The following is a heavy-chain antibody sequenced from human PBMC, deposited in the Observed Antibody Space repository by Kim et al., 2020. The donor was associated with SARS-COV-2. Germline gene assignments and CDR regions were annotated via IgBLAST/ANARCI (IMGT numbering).Heavy chain of an antibody. CDR3: ARVVSDLIHLLPEMVVLGAFTT. J-gene: IGHJ3*02. CDR1: GFTVSSYY. D-gene: IGHD2-15*01. CDR2: ICSSGST. V-gene: IGHV3-66*01. Sequence: GGSLRLSCAASGFTVSSYYMSWVRQAPGKGLEWVSVICSSGSTYYADSVMGSLTISRDNSNNTLYLPMNSLRAEDTAVYYCARVVSDLIHLLPEMVVLGAFTTWAQGPMVPVS.